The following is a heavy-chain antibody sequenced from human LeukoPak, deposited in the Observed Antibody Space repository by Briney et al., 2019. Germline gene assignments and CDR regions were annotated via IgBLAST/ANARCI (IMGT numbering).Heavy chain of an antibody. J-gene: IGHJ4*02. V-gene: IGHV3-48*01. D-gene: IGHD3-9*01. CDR3: ARDDGLRYFDWLLD. CDR1: GFTFDDYA. CDR2: ISSSSSTI. Sequence: GGSLRLSCAASGFTFDDYAMHWVRQAPGKGLEWVSYISSSSSTIYYADSVKGRFTISRDNAKNSLYLQMNSLRAEDTAVYYCARDDGLRYFDWLLDWGQGTLVTVSS.